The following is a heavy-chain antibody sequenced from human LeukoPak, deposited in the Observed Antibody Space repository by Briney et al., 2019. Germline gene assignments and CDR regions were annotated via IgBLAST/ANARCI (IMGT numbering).Heavy chain of an antibody. Sequence: GGSLRLSCAASGFTFTNYWMSWVRQPAGKGLEWVANINQDGSEKYYVDSVKDRFTVSRDNAKNSVYLQMKSLRTEDTAIYYCAGAWSRVDGFDIWGQGTMVTVSS. CDR3: AGAWSRVDGFDI. CDR2: INQDGSEK. J-gene: IGHJ3*02. D-gene: IGHD2-8*02. CDR1: GFTFTNYW. V-gene: IGHV3-7*01.